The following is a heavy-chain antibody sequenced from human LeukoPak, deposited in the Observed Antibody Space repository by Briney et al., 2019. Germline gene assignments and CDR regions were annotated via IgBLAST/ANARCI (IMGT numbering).Heavy chain of an antibody. V-gene: IGHV3-7*01. CDR3: ARDPDDFWSGYYIRPTDYYYGMDV. CDR2: IKQDGGEK. J-gene: IGHJ6*02. D-gene: IGHD3-3*01. Sequence: GGSLRLSCAASGFTFSSYWMSWVRQAPGKGLEWVANIKQDGGEKYYVESVKGRFTISRDNVKNSLYLQMNSLRVEDTAVYCCARDPDDFWSGYYIRPTDYYYGMDVWGQGTTVTVSS. CDR1: GFTFSSYW.